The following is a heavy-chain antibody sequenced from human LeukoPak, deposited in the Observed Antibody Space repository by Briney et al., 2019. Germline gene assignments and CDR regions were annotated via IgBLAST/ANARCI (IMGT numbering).Heavy chain of an antibody. CDR1: GFTFSSYG. J-gene: IGHJ4*02. CDR2: ITSSSSYI. CDR3: ARERQLERLAFGKEGSAFDY. Sequence: GGSLRLSCAGSGFTFSSYGMNWVRQAPGKGLEWVSSITSSSSYIYYAASVKGRFTISRDNAKNSLYLQMNRLRAEDTAVYYCARERQLERLAFGKEGSAFDYWGQGTLVTVSS. D-gene: IGHD1-1*01. V-gene: IGHV3-21*01.